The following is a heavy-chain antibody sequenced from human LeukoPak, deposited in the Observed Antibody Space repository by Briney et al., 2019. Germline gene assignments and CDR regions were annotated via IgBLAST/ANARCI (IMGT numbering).Heavy chain of an antibody. CDR2: ISWNSGSI. CDR1: GFTFDDYA. Sequence: PGGSLRLSCAASGFTFDDYAMHWVRQAPGKGLEWVSGISWNSGSIGYADSVKGRFTISRDNAKNSLYLQMNSLRAEDTALYYCAKDMGWEWLTGYFDYWGQGTLVTVSS. V-gene: IGHV3-9*01. CDR3: AKDMGWEWLTGYFDY. D-gene: IGHD1-20*01. J-gene: IGHJ4*02.